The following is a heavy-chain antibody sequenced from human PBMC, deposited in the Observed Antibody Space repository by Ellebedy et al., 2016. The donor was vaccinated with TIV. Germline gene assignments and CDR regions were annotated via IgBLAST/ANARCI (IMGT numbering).Heavy chain of an antibody. Sequence: GESLKISXAASGFTFSSYTMHWVRQAPGKGLEWVSLISWDGGSTYYADSVKGRFTISRDNAKNSLYLQMNSLRAEDTAVYYCAGGYVIGYWGQGTLVTVSS. D-gene: IGHD5-12*01. J-gene: IGHJ4*02. CDR2: ISWDGGST. CDR3: AGGYVIGY. V-gene: IGHV3-43*01. CDR1: GFTFSSYT.